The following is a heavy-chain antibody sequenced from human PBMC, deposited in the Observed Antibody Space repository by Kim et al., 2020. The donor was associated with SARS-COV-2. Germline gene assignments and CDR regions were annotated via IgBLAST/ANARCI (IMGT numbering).Heavy chain of an antibody. D-gene: IGHD3-22*01. CDR3: ARHTGITMILVVITSGWYFDL. V-gene: IGHV4-39*01. Sequence: SETLSLTCTASGGSISSSSYYWGWIRQPPGKGLEWIGSIYYSGSTYYNPSLKSRVTISVDTSKNQFSLKLSSVTAADTAVYYCARHTGITMILVVITSGWYFDLWGRGTLVTVSS. CDR1: GGSISSSSYY. CDR2: IYYSGST. J-gene: IGHJ2*01.